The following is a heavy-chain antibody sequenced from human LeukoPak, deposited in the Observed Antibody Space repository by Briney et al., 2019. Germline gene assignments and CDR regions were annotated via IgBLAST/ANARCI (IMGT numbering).Heavy chain of an antibody. V-gene: IGHV4-4*07. CDR3: ARVVYPGAFGI. Sequence: PSETLSLTCAVSGVSISGYYWSWIRQPAGKGLEWIGRMYISGITNYNPSLKSRATMSVDTSKNQFSLKLSSVTAADTAVYYCARVVYPGAFGIWGQGTMVTVSS. CDR2: MYISGIT. J-gene: IGHJ3*02. CDR1: GVSISGYY. D-gene: IGHD5/OR15-5a*01.